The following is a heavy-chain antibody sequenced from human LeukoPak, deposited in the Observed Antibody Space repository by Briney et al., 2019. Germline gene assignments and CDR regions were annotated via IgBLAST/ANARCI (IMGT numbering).Heavy chain of an antibody. Sequence: SVKVSCKASGGTFSCYAISWVRQAPGQGLEWMGGIIPIFGTANYAQKFQGRVTITADKSTSTAYMELSSLRSEDTAVYYCARVGNYDILTGYYTFDYRGQGTLVTVSS. D-gene: IGHD3-9*01. V-gene: IGHV1-69*06. CDR3: ARVGNYDILTGYYTFDY. J-gene: IGHJ4*02. CDR2: IIPIFGTA. CDR1: GGTFSCYA.